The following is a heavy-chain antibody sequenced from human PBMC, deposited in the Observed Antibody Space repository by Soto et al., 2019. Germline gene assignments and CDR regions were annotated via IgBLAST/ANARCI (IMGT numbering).Heavy chain of an antibody. Sequence: ASVKVSCKASGYTFTSYAMHWVRQAPGQRPEWMGWINAGNGNTKYSQKFQGRVTITRDTSASTAYMELSSLRSEDTAVYYCARDRIAAAGTDYWGQGTLVTVSS. J-gene: IGHJ4*02. CDR3: ARDRIAAAGTDY. CDR2: INAGNGNT. V-gene: IGHV1-3*01. D-gene: IGHD6-13*01. CDR1: GYTFTSYA.